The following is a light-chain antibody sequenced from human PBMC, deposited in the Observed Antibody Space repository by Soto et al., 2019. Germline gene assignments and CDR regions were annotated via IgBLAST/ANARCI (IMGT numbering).Light chain of an antibody. CDR3: QQRSNWPPSWT. CDR2: DAS. J-gene: IGKJ1*01. Sequence: EIVMTQSPATLSVSPGERATLSCRASHSVRSDLAWYQQKPGQAPRLLIYDASNRATGIPARFSGSGSGTDFTLTISSLEPEDFAVYYCQQRSNWPPSWTFGQGTKVDIK. V-gene: IGKV3-11*01. CDR1: HSVRSD.